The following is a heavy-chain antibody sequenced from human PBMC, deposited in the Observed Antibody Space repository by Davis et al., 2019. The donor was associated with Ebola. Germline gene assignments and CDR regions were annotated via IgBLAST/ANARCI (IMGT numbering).Heavy chain of an antibody. Sequence: GGSLRLSCTVSGFTFSTYGMHWVRQVPGKGLEWVANMNQDGSAKYYADSVKGRFTISRDNAENSLFLQMSSLRAEDTSLYYCATYSSSTGLGYWGQGTLVTVSS. J-gene: IGHJ1*01. D-gene: IGHD3-22*01. CDR1: GFTFSTYG. V-gene: IGHV3-7*01. CDR2: MNQDGSAK. CDR3: ATYSSSTGLGY.